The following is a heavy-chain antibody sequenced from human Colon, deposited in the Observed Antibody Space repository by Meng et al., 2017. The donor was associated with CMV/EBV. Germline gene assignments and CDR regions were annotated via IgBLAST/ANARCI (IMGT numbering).Heavy chain of an antibody. CDR2: IYSGGST. Sequence: GESLKISCAASGFTVSSNYMSWVRQAPGKGLEWVSVIYSGGSTYYADSVKGRFTISRDNSKNTLYLQMNSLRAEDTAVYYCAREWRYYDILPFRGMDVWGQGTTVTVSS. D-gene: IGHD3-9*01. J-gene: IGHJ6*02. CDR3: AREWRYYDILPFRGMDV. V-gene: IGHV3-53*01. CDR1: GFTVSSNY.